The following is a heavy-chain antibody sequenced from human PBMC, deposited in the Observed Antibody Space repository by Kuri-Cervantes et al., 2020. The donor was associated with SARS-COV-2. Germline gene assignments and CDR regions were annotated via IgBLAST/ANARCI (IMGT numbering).Heavy chain of an antibody. J-gene: IGHJ6*03. D-gene: IGHD2/OR15-2a*01. CDR3: ARDGQPIHPCNSGVCYYYYYYMDV. CDR2: INPKSGGT. Sequence: ASVKVSCKSSGYTFTAYNIHWVRQAPGQGLEWLGWINPKSGGTNHAQEFQGRITMTRDTSISTVYMELTRLRPDDTAVYYCARDGQPIHPCNSGVCYYYYYYMDVWGKGTTVTDSS. V-gene: IGHV1-2*02. CDR1: GYTFTAYN.